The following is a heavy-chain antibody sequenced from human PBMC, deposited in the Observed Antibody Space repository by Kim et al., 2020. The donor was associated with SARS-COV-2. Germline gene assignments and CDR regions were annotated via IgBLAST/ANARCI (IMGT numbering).Heavy chain of an antibody. V-gene: IGHV4-4*02. J-gene: IGHJ3*02. CDR1: GGSISSSNW. Sequence: SETLSLTCAVSGGSISSSNWWSWVRQPPGKGLEWIGEIYHSGSTNYNPSLKSRVTISVDKSKNQFSLKLSSVTAADTAVYYCARDPTPSAIWFGEFHAFDIWGQGTMVTVSS. CDR3: ARDPTPSAIWFGEFHAFDI. D-gene: IGHD3-10*01. CDR2: IYHSGST.